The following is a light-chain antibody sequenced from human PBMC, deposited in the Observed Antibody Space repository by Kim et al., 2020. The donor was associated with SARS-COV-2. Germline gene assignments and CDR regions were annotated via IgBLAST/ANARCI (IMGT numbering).Light chain of an antibody. CDR1: SSDVGAYNY. CDR2: DVS. V-gene: IGLV2-14*03. Sequence: QSITISCTGTSSDVGAYNYVSWYQHHPGKAPKLMIYDVSKRPSGVSHRFSGSKSGNTASLTISGLQAEDEADYYCSSYTSISAPVIFGGGTQLTVL. J-gene: IGLJ2*01. CDR3: SSYTSISAPVI.